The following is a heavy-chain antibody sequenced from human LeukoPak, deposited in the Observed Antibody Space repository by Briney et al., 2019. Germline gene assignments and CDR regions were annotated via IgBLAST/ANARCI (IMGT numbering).Heavy chain of an antibody. Sequence: GGSLRLSWAASGFTFSSYAMHWVRQAPGKGLGLVAGISYGGSNKYYADPVKGRFTISRGNSKNTLYSQMNSPVAEETASVYFARGGGTVGGLVDWREGTVVSVPS. D-gene: IGHD4-11*01. J-gene: IGHJ4*02. CDR3: ARGGGTVGGLVD. V-gene: IGHV3-30*04. CDR2: ISYGGSNK. CDR1: GFTFSSYA.